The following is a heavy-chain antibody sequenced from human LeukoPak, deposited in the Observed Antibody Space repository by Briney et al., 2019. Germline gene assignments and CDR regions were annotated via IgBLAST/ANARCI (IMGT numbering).Heavy chain of an antibody. D-gene: IGHD2-2*01. Sequence: SETLSLTCTVSGGPISSSSYYWGWIRQPPGKGLEWIGSTYYSGSTYYNPSLKSRVTISVDTSKNQFSLKLSSATAADTAVYYCALTGPSPYQLHKGDYWGQGTLVTVSS. V-gene: IGHV4-39*01. CDR3: ALTGPSPYQLHKGDY. CDR1: GGPISSSSYY. CDR2: TYYSGST. J-gene: IGHJ4*02.